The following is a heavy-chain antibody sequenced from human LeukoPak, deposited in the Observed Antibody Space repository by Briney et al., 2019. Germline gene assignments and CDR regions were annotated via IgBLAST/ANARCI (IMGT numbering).Heavy chain of an antibody. CDR3: ARTSIAARTTRNDY. Sequence: GSLRLSCAASGFTFSSYSMNWVRQAPGKGLEWVSSISSSSSYIYYADSVKGRFTISRDNAKNSLYLQMNSLRAEDTAVYYCARTSIAARTTRNDYWGQGTLVTVSS. J-gene: IGHJ4*02. D-gene: IGHD6-6*01. V-gene: IGHV3-21*01. CDR2: ISSSSSYI. CDR1: GFTFSSYS.